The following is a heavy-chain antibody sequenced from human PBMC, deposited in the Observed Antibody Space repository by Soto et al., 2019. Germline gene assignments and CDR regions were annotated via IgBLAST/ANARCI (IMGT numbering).Heavy chain of an antibody. Sequence: HPGGSLRLSCAASGFTFSSYGMHWVRQAPGKGLEWVAVISYDGSNKYYADSVKGRFTISRDNSKNTLYLQMNSLRAEDTAVYYCAKDPSRIAARTSKSGYYYGMDVWGQGTTVTVSS. V-gene: IGHV3-30*18. CDR3: AKDPSRIAARTSKSGYYYGMDV. D-gene: IGHD6-6*01. CDR2: ISYDGSNK. CDR1: GFTFSSYG. J-gene: IGHJ6*02.